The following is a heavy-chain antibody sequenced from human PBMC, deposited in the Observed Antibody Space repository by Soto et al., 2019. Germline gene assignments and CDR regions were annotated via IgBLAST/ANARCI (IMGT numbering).Heavy chain of an antibody. CDR2: IIPIFVTA. D-gene: IGHD3-22*01. V-gene: IGHV1-69*13. CDR3: VRDRFGRYYASSCYYYGSSWFDP. CDR1: GGTFSSYA. J-gene: IGHJ5*02. Sequence: GASVKVCCKASGGTFSSYAISWVRQAPGQGLEWMGGIIPIFVTANYAQKFQGRVTITAXESTSTAYMELSSLRSDDTAVYYYVRDRFGRYYASSCYYYGSSWFDPWGQGTLVTVSS.